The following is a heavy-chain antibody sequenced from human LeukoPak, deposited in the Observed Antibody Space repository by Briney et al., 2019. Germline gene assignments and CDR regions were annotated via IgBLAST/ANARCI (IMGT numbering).Heavy chain of an antibody. CDR1: GFTFSSYA. CDR3: AKYGYSYGGNYYGLDV. Sequence: SGGSLRLSCAASGFTFSSYAMSWVRQAPGKGLEWVSAISGSGGSTYYADSVKGRFTISRDNSKNTLYLQMNSLRAEDTAVYYCAKYGYSYGGNYYGLDVWGQGTTVTVSS. CDR2: ISGSGGST. D-gene: IGHD5-18*01. J-gene: IGHJ6*02. V-gene: IGHV3-23*01.